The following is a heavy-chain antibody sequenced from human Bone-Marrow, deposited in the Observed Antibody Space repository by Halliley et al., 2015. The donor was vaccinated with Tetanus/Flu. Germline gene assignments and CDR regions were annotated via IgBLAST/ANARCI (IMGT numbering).Heavy chain of an antibody. CDR3: ARVAQDAFDI. Sequence: QGLEGMGWIAANNGNPFYSQKFQGRVTMTTDTFTDTAYLELRSLRYDDTAVYYCARVAQDAFDIWGHGTRVSITS. J-gene: IGHJ3*02. V-gene: IGHV1-18*01. CDR2: IAANNGNP.